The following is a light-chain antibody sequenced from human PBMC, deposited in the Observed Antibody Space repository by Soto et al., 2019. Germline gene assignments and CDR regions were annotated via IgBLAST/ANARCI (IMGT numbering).Light chain of an antibody. CDR3: QQRSNWPLT. CDR2: DAS. CDR1: QSFSDRY. Sequence: EIVLTQSPGTLSLSPGQRATLFCRASQSFSDRYLAWYQRKPGQAPRLLIYDASNRATGIPARFSGSGSGADFTLTISSLEPEDFAVYYCQQRSNWPLTFGGGTKVDI. V-gene: IGKV3-11*01. J-gene: IGKJ4*01.